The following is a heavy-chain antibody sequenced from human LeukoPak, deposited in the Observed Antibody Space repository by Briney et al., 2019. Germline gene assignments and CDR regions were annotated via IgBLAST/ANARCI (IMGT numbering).Heavy chain of an antibody. CDR3: AKETHGGP. V-gene: IGHV4-59*02. D-gene: IGHD3-16*01. CDR1: GDSVSGVY. CDR2: VYYSGDT. Sequence: SETLSLTCTVSGDSVSGVYWSWIRQPPGKGLEWIGYVYYSGDTNYNPSLKSRVTMSLDTSKNQVSLRLSSVTAADTAVYYCAKETHGGPWGQGTLVTVSS. J-gene: IGHJ5*02.